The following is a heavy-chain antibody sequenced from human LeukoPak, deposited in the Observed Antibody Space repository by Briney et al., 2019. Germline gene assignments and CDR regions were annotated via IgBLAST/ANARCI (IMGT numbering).Heavy chain of an antibody. J-gene: IGHJ5*02. D-gene: IGHD3-10*01. CDR2: IYHSGST. CDR3: ARGNPYYYGSGSYYKARPPNWFDP. Sequence: SETLSLTCTVSGYSINSGYYWGWIRQPPGKGLEWIAIIYHSGSTNYNPSLKSRVTISVDKSKNQFSLKLSSVTAADTAVYYCARGNPYYYGSGSYYKARPPNWFDPWGQGTLVTVSS. CDR1: GYSINSGYY. V-gene: IGHV4-38-2*02.